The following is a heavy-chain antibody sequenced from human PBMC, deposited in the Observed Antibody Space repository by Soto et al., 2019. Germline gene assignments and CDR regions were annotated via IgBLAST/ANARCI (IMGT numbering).Heavy chain of an antibody. CDR2: INPSGGST. D-gene: IGHD2-15*01. J-gene: IGHJ6*02. Sequence: QVQLVQSGAEVKKPGASVKVSCKASGYTFTSYYMHWVRQAPGQGLEWMGIINPSGGSTSYAQKFQGRVTMTRDTSTSTVYMELSSLRSEDTAVYYCARDGRYCSGGSCYHYYYYYGMDVWGQGTTVTVSS. CDR3: ARDGRYCSGGSCYHYYYYYGMDV. V-gene: IGHV1-46*01. CDR1: GYTFTSYY.